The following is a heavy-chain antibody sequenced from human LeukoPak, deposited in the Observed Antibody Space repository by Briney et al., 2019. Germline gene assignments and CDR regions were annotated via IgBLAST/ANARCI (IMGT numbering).Heavy chain of an antibody. CDR2: IVSDGFNS. J-gene: IGHJ5*02. Sequence: PGGSLRLSCAASGFTFSSYPMNSVRQAPGKGLEWVATIVSDGFNSYYTDSVKGRFAISRDNSKQTIYLQMNSLRAEDTAVYYCAKDLVLFFGDTRGQGTLVTVSS. V-gene: IGHV3-23*01. D-gene: IGHD3-10*01. CDR3: AKDLVLFFGDT. CDR1: GFTFSSYP.